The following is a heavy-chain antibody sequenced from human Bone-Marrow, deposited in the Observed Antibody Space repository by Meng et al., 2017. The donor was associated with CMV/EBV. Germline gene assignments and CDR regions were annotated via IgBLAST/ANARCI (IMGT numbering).Heavy chain of an antibody. D-gene: IGHD2-2*01. V-gene: IGHV3-11*04. CDR2: ISSSGSTI. J-gene: IGHJ5*02. Sequence: GESLKISCAASGFTFSDYYMSWIRQAPGKGLEWVSYISSSGSTIYYADSVKGRFTISRDNAKNSLYLQMNSMRAEDTAVYYCAREGVVSAAIPEFWFDPWGQGTLVTVSS. CDR1: GFTFSDYY. CDR3: AREGVVSAAIPEFWFDP.